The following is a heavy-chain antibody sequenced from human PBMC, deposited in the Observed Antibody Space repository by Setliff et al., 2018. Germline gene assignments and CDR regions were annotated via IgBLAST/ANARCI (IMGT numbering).Heavy chain of an antibody. CDR2: IKDSDYST. V-gene: IGHV3-21*01. J-gene: IGHJ3*01. Sequence: HGGSLRLSCVGSGFTISGYAMTWVRQVPGKGLEWISSIKDSDYSTYYADSVRGRFTISRDNVKNSLFLQMDSLRVDDTAVYYCGRAGKPYAIDVWGQGTMVTVSS. CDR3: GRAGKPYAIDV. CDR1: GFTISGYA.